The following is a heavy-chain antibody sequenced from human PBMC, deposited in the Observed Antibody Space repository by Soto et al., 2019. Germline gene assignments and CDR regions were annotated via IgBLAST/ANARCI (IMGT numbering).Heavy chain of an antibody. CDR3: ASSSEGGH. V-gene: IGHV1-3*01. D-gene: IGHD3-16*01. CDR1: GYTFTNYP. J-gene: IGHJ4*02. CDR2: INVGNGNT. Sequence: VQLVQSGAEVKKPGASVKVSCKASGYTFTNYPIHWVRQAPGQGLEWMGWINVGNGNTRYSQKYQGRVTLTRDTSAGTAYMELTSLGSEDTAVYYCASSSEGGHWGQGTLVTVSS.